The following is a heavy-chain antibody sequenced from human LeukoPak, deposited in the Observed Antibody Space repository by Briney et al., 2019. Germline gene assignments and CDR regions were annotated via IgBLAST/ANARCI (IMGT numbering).Heavy chain of an antibody. CDR2: ISAYNGDT. CDR1: GYIFTSYG. D-gene: IGHD3-22*01. J-gene: IGHJ3*02. V-gene: IGHV1-18*01. CDR3: ARGGPAPHRITLIVVASSTDAFDI. Sequence: ASVKVSCKASGYIFTSYGISWVRQAPGQGLEWMGWISAYNGDTNYAQKLQGRVTMPTDTSTSTAYMELRSLRSDDTAVYYCARGGPAPHRITLIVVASSTDAFDIWGQGTMVTVSS.